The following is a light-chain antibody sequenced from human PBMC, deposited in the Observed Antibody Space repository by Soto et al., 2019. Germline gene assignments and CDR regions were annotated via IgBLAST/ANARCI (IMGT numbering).Light chain of an antibody. J-gene: IGKJ2*01. Sequence: DIQMTQSPSSLSTSVGDRVTITCRASQTISSYINWYQQKPGKAPKLLIYAASSLQSGVPSNFSGSGSGTDLTLTISSLQPEDFATYYCQQYYSNPYTFGQGTKLEIK. V-gene: IGKV1-39*01. CDR1: QTISSY. CDR2: AAS. CDR3: QQYYSNPYT.